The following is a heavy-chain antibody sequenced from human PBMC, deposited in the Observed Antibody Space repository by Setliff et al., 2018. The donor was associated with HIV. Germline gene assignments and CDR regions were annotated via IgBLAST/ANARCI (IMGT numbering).Heavy chain of an antibody. D-gene: IGHD2-21*02. CDR2: IYRSGST. CDR3: ATQGLTVPIPGGYFQH. Sequence: SETLSLTCGISDYSITSGYYWGWSRQPPGKGLEWIGSIYRSGSTYDNPSLKSQVTISFDTSKNQFSLILTSVTAADTAVYYCATQGLTVPIPGGYFQHWGPGILVTVSS. J-gene: IGHJ1*01. V-gene: IGHV4-38-2*01. CDR1: DYSITSGYY.